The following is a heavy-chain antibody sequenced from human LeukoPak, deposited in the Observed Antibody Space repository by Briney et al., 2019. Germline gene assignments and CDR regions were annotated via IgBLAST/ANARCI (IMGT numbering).Heavy chain of an antibody. V-gene: IGHV1-18*01. J-gene: IGHJ4*02. D-gene: IGHD1-7*01. CDR1: GYTFTRYG. CDR2: ISASNGNT. CDR3: ARADSNWNYAPDF. Sequence: ASVRVSCKASGYTFTRYGISGVRQAPAQGLHWLGWISASNGNTKYAQKFQDRVTMSTDTSTGTTYLAVRSPTSADTAVYYCARADSNWNYAPDFWGQGTLVIVSS.